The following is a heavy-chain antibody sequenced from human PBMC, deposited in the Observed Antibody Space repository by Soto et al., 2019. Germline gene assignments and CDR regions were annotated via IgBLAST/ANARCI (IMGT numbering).Heavy chain of an antibody. CDR3: ARGGGVYYFDY. V-gene: IGHV4-59*01. CDR1: GGSISSYY. J-gene: IGHJ4*02. D-gene: IGHD2-8*02. Sequence: QVQLQESGPGLVKPSETLSLTCTVSGGSISSYYWSWIRQHPGKGLEWIGYIYYSGITDYNPSLKSRVTISVDTSKSQFSLKLSSVTAADTAVYYCARGGGVYYFDYWGQGTLVTVSS. CDR2: IYYSGIT.